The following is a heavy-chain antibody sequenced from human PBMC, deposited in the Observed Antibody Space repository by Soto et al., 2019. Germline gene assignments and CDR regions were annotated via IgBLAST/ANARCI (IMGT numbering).Heavy chain of an antibody. D-gene: IGHD5-18*01. CDR2: IYHIGST. J-gene: IGHJ4*02. CDR3: ARGKFGGGTTAMVTNY. CDR1: GGYVSSTNW. Sequence: SETLSLTSAVAGGYVSSTNWWSWVRQSPGKGLEWIGDIYHIGSTNYNPSLRGRVTISVDKSNNQFSLTLTSVTAADTAVYYCARGKFGGGTTAMVTNYWGQGTLVTVSS. V-gene: IGHV4-4*02.